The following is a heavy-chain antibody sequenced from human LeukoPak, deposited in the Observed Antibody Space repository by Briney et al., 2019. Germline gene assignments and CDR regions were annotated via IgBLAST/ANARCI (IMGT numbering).Heavy chain of an antibody. Sequence: GASVKVSCKASGYTFTSYYMHWVRQAPGQGLEWMGTMNPSGGSTSYAQKFQGRVTMTRDTSTSTVYMELSSLRSEDTAVYYCARSTSKGPYHPPDLNWFDPWGQGTLVTVSS. CDR1: GYTFTSYY. CDR2: MNPSGGST. J-gene: IGHJ5*02. CDR3: ARSTSKGPYHPPDLNWFDP. D-gene: IGHD1-14*01. V-gene: IGHV1-46*01.